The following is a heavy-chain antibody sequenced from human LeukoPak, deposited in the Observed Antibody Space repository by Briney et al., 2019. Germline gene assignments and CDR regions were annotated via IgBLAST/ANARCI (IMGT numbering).Heavy chain of an antibody. J-gene: IGHJ4*02. CDR2: IYYSGST. CDR3: ARIPIGTYYYDSSGLYYFDY. V-gene: IGHV4-59*08. CDR1: GGSISSYY. Sequence: SETLSLTCTVSGGSISSYYWSWIRQPPGKGLEWIGYIYYSGSTNYNPSLKSRVTISVDTSKNQFSLKLSSVTAADTAVYYCARIPIGTYYYDSSGLYYFDYWGQGTLVTVSS. D-gene: IGHD3-22*01.